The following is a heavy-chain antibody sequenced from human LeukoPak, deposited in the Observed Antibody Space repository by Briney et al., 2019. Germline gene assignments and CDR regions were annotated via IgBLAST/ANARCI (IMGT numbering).Heavy chain of an antibody. Sequence: GGSPRLSCAASGFTFSSYWMSWVRQAPGKGLEWVANIKQDGSEKYYVDSVKGRFTISRDNSKSTLSLQMNSLRAEDTAIYYCATYRQVLLPFESWGQGTLVTVSS. CDR1: GFTFSSYW. V-gene: IGHV3-7*03. J-gene: IGHJ4*02. CDR2: IKQDGSEK. CDR3: ATYRQVLLPFES. D-gene: IGHD2-8*02.